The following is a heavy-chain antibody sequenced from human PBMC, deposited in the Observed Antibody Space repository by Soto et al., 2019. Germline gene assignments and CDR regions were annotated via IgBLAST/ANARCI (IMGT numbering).Heavy chain of an antibody. CDR3: ARDLHGEHYY. Sequence: SGYTFTSYGISWVRQAPGQGLEWMGWISAYNGNTNYAQKLQGRVTMTTDTNTSTAYMELRSLRSDDTAVYYCARDLHGEHYYWSQGTLVTVSS. J-gene: IGHJ4*02. D-gene: IGHD4-17*01. CDR2: ISAYNGNT. CDR1: GYTFTSYG. V-gene: IGHV1-18*01.